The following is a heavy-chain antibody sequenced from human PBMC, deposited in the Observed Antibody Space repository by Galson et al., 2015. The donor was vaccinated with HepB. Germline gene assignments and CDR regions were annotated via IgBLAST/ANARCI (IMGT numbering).Heavy chain of an antibody. Sequence: SVKVSCKASGYTFTSYDINWVRQATGQGLEWMGWMNPNSGNTGYAQKFQGRVTMTRNTSISTAYMELSSLRSEDTAVYYCARGYEWEILLTVGAFDIWGQGTMVTVSS. J-gene: IGHJ3*02. CDR3: ARGYEWEILLTVGAFDI. CDR1: GYTFTSYD. V-gene: IGHV1-8*01. CDR2: MNPNSGNT. D-gene: IGHD1-26*01.